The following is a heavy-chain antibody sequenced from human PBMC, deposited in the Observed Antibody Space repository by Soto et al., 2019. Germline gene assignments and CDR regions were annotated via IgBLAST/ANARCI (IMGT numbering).Heavy chain of an antibody. V-gene: IGHV3-33*01. Sequence: SLRLSCATSGFTFSRYGMHWVRQAPGKGLEWVAVIWHDGSNKYYADSVQGRFTISRDNSKNTLYMQMNSLRAEDTAVYYCARDGADRIMGVCDYWGQGTLVTVSS. J-gene: IGHJ4*02. CDR3: ARDGADRIMGVCDY. D-gene: IGHD2-8*01. CDR2: IWHDGSNK. CDR1: GFTFSRYG.